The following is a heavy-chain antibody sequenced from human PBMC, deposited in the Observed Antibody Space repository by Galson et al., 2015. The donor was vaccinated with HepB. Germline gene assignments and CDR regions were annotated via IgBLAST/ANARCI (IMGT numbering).Heavy chain of an antibody. Sequence: SVKVSCKASGYTFTSYAMHWVRQAPGQRLEWMGWINAGNGNTKYSQKFQGRVTITRDTSASTAYMELSSLRSEDTVVYYCARAPLTVTGVYYYGMDVWGQGTTVTVSS. J-gene: IGHJ6*02. CDR3: ARAPLTVTGVYYYGMDV. CDR2: INAGNGNT. D-gene: IGHD4-17*01. CDR1: GYTFTSYA. V-gene: IGHV1-3*01.